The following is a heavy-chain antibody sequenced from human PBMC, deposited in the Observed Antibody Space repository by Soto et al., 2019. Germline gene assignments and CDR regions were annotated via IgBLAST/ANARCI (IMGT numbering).Heavy chain of an antibody. CDR3: ARGPNYDFWSGDPHYFDY. D-gene: IGHD3-3*01. CDR2: ISSSGSTI. V-gene: IGHV3-11*01. Sequence: RLSCAASGFTFSDYYMSWIRQAPGKGLEWVSYISSSGSTIYYADSVKGRFTISRDNAKNSLYLQMNSLRAEDTAVYYCARGPNYDFWSGDPHYFDYWGQGTLVTVSS. CDR1: GFTFSDYY. J-gene: IGHJ4*02.